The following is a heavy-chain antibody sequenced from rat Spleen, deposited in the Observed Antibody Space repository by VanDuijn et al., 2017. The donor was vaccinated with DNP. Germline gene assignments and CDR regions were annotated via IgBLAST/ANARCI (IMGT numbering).Heavy chain of an antibody. Sequence: EVQLQESGPGLVKPSQSLSLTCSVTGYSITSNYWAWIRKFPGNKMEWMGYISYSGSTSYNPSLKGRISITRDTSKNQFFLQLNSVTTEDTATYYCARWNYYGYNGFDYWGQGVVVTVSS. CDR3: ARWNYYGYNGFDY. J-gene: IGHJ2*01. D-gene: IGHD1-9*01. CDR1: GYSITSNY. V-gene: IGHV3-1*01. CDR2: ISYSGST.